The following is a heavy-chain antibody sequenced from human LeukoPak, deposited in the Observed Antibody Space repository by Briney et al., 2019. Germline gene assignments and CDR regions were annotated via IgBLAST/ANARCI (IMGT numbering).Heavy chain of an antibody. D-gene: IGHD6-19*01. CDR3: ARHIREYRSGWYGFGY. Sequence: SETLSLTCTVSGGSISSSSYYWGWIRQPPGKGLEWIGSMYNGGSTYYNPSLKSRVTISVDMSKNQFSLKLSSVTAADTAVYYCARHIREYRSGWYGFGYWGQGTLVTASS. J-gene: IGHJ4*02. CDR2: MYNGGST. CDR1: GGSISSSSYY. V-gene: IGHV4-39*01.